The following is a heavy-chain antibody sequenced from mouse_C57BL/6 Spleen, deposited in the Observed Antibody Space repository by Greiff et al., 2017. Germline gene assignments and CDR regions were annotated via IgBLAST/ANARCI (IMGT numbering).Heavy chain of an antibody. CDR2: IDPSDSYT. J-gene: IGHJ2*01. Sequence: QVQLQQPGAELVMPGASVKLSCKASGYTFTSYWMHWVKQRPGQGLEWIGEIDPSDSYTNYNQKFKGKSTLTVDKSSSTAYMQLSSLTSEDSAVYYCARRGVVATQYYFDYWGQGTTLTVSS. CDR3: ARRGVVATQYYFDY. CDR1: GYTFTSYW. D-gene: IGHD1-1*01. V-gene: IGHV1-69*01.